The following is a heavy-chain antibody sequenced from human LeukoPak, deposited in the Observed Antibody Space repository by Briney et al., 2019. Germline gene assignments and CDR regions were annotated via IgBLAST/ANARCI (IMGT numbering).Heavy chain of an antibody. CDR1: GYSFTSYW. D-gene: IGHD6-19*01. Sequence: GESLKISCKGSGYSFTSYWIGWVRQMPGKGLEWMGITYTGGSDTRYSPSFQGQVTISADKSISTAYLQWSSLKASDTAMYYCARPRIAVAGGYFDYWGQGTLVTVSS. CDR2: TYTGGSDT. V-gene: IGHV5-51*01. J-gene: IGHJ4*02. CDR3: ARPRIAVAGGYFDY.